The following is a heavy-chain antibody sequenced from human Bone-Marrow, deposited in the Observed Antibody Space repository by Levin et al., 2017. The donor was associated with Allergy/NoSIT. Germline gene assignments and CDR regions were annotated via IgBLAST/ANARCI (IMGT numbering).Heavy chain of an antibody. V-gene: IGHV3-66*02. Sequence: PGGSLRLSCAASGFNVRSNYMSWVRQAPGKGLEWVSVIDSGGMDSGATTYYADSVKGRFSISRDYFKNTLYLQMNSLRVEDTAVYYCARDPRVSATNGFYYYMDVWGKGTTVTVSS. J-gene: IGHJ6*03. D-gene: IGHD2-8*01. CDR1: GFNVRSNY. CDR2: IDSGGMDSGATT. CDR3: ARDPRVSATNGFYYYMDV.